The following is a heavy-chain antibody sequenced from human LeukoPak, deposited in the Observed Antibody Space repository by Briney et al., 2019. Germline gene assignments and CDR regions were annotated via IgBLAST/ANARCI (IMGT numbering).Heavy chain of an antibody. CDR3: ARDASFDYYYYYMDV. V-gene: IGHV4-59*01. D-gene: IGHD6-6*01. Sequence: TSETLSLTXTVSGGSISSYYWSWIRQPPGKGLEWIGYIYYSGSTNYNPSLKSRVTISVDTSKNQFSLKLSSVTAADTAVYYCARDASFDYYYYYMDVWGKGTTVTVSS. J-gene: IGHJ6*03. CDR1: GGSISSYY. CDR2: IYYSGST.